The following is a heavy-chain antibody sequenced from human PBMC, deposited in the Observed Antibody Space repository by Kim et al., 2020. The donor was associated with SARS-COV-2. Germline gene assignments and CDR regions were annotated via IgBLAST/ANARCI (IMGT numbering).Heavy chain of an antibody. CDR3: ARALGSGFSYGDFDY. Sequence: DSVKGRFTISRDNAKNSRYLQMNSLRDEDTAVYYCARALGSGFSYGDFDYWGQGTLVTVSS. J-gene: IGHJ4*02. D-gene: IGHD4-17*01. V-gene: IGHV3-48*02.